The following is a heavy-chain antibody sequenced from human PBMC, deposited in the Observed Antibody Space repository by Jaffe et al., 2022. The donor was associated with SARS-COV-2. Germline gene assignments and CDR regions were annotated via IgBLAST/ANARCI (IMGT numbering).Heavy chain of an antibody. D-gene: IGHD2-15*01. CDR1: GGSISSHK. V-gene: IGHV4-59*11. Sequence: QVQLQESGPGLVKPSETLSLTCSVSGGSISSHKWSWIRQPPGKGLEWIGIIFNNGDTSYNPTLKSRVTVSVDTSKNQFSLKLSSVTAADTAVYYCAREWSSFDYWGQGTLVTVSS. CDR2: IFNNGDT. J-gene: IGHJ4*02. CDR3: AREWSSFDY.